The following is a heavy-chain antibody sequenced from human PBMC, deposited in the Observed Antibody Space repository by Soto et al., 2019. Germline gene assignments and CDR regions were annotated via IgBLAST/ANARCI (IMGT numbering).Heavy chain of an antibody. CDR3: ARGIAVAGTGLWYFDL. J-gene: IGHJ2*01. Sequence: EVPLVESGGGLVQPGGSLRLSCAASGFTVSSNYMRWVRQAPGKGLEWVSVIYSGGSTYYADSVKGRLTISRDNSKNTLYLQMNSLRAEDTAVYYCARGIAVAGTGLWYFDLWGRGTLVTVSS. D-gene: IGHD6-19*01. CDR2: IYSGGST. V-gene: IGHV3-66*01. CDR1: GFTVSSNY.